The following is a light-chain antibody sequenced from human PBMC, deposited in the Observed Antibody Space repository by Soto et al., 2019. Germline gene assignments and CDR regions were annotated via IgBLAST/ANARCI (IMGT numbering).Light chain of an antibody. CDR1: QGISSY. V-gene: IGKV1-9*01. Sequence: IQLTQSPSSLSASVGDRVTITCRASQGISSYLAWYQQKPGRAPKLLIYIASTLQSGVPSRFSGSYSGTEFTLTITSLQPEDFATYYCQQVNSYPITFGQGTRRETK. CDR2: IAS. J-gene: IGKJ5*01. CDR3: QQVNSYPIT.